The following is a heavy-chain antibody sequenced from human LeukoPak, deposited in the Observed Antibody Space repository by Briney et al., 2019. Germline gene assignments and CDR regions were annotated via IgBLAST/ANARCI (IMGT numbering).Heavy chain of an antibody. CDR2: IYPGDSDT. D-gene: IGHD6-6*01. CDR3: ARQDARGYYYYGMDV. V-gene: IGHV5-51*01. Sequence: GESLKIYCKGSGYSFTNYWIGRVRQMPGKGLEWMGIIYPGDSDTRYNPSFQGQVTISADRSISTAYLQWSSLKASDTAMYYCARQDARGYYYYGMDVWGQGTTVTVSS. CDR1: GYSFTNYW. J-gene: IGHJ6*02.